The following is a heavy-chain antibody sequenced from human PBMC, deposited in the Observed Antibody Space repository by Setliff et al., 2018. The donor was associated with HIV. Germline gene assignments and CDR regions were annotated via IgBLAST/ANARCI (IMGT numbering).Heavy chain of an antibody. CDR2: INAGNGNT. D-gene: IGHD3-10*01. J-gene: IGHJ4*02. CDR1: GGIFSRFX. V-gene: IGHV1-3*01. CDR3: ARALSYGSGTYSAAGF. Sequence: ASXKVSCNASGGIFSRFXFSGXXQAPGQGLEWMGWINAGNGNTESXKKFXGRVTITREPSATTAYMELSSLTPEDTAIYFCARALSYGSGTYSAAGFWGQGTLVTV.